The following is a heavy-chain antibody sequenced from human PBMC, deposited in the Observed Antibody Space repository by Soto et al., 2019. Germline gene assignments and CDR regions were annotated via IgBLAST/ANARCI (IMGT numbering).Heavy chain of an antibody. CDR2: IDWDDDK. V-gene: IGHV2-70*04. Sequence: SGPTLVNPTQTLTLTCTFSGFSLSTSGMRVSWIRQPPGKALEWLARIDWDDDKFYSTSLKTRLTISKDTSKNQVVLTMTNMDPVDTATYYCARIHYYDSSGFGDAFDIWGQGTMGTV. CDR3: ARIHYYDSSGFGDAFDI. D-gene: IGHD3-22*01. J-gene: IGHJ3*02. CDR1: GFSLSTSGMR.